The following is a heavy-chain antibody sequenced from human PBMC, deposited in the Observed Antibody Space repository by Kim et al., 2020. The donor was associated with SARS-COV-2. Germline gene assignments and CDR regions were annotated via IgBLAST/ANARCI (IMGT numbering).Heavy chain of an antibody. Sequence: SETLSLTCTVSGGSISSGGYYWSWIRQHPGKGLEWIWYIYYSGSTYYNPSLKSRVTISVDTSKNQFSLKLSSVTAADTAVYYCARDYLAVPAAGGYGMDVWGQGDTVTVSS. CDR3: ARDYLAVPAAGGYGMDV. CDR1: GGSISSGGYY. V-gene: IGHV4-31*03. J-gene: IGHJ6*02. D-gene: IGHD2-2*01. CDR2: IYYSGST.